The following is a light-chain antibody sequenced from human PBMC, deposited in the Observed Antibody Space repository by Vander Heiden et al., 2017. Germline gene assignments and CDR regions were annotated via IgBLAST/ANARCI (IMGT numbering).Light chain of an antibody. CDR2: GNS. CDR1: SSNIGAGYD. Sequence: QSVLTQPSSVSGAPAQRVTISCTGSSSNIGAGYDVHWYQQLPGTAPKLLIYGNSNRPSGVPDRFSGSKSGTSASLAITGLQAEDEADYYCQSYDSSLSVYVFGTGTKVTVL. V-gene: IGLV1-40*01. CDR3: QSYDSSLSVYV. J-gene: IGLJ1*01.